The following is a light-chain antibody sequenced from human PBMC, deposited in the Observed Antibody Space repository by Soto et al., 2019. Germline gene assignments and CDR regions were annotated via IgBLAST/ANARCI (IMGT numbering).Light chain of an antibody. CDR1: SGSVSTSYY. CDR3: VLYMGSGISV. CDR2: NTY. J-gene: IGLJ2*01. V-gene: IGLV8-61*01. Sequence: QPVLTQEPSFSVSPGGTVTLTCGLSSGSVSTSYYPSWYQQTPGQAPRTLIYNTYTRSSGVPDRFSASILGDKAALTITGAQADDESDYYCVLYMGSGISVFGGGTKLTVL.